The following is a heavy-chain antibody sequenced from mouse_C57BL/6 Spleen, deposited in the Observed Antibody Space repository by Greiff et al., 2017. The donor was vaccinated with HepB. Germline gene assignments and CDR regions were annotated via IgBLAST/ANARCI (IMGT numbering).Heavy chain of an antibody. V-gene: IGHV5-17*01. Sequence: EVQLVESGGGLVKPGGSLKLSCAASGFTFSDYGMHWVRQAPEKGLEWVAYISSGSSTIYYADTVKGRFTISRDNAKNTLFLQMTSLRSEDTAMYYYARGTGSGAMDYWGQGTSVTVSS. CDR3: ARGTGSGAMDY. D-gene: IGHD4-1*01. CDR1: GFTFSDYG. J-gene: IGHJ4*01. CDR2: ISSGSSTI.